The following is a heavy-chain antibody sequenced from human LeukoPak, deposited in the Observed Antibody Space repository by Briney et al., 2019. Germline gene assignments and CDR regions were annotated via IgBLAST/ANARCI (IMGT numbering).Heavy chain of an antibody. V-gene: IGHV3-30*03. CDR3: ARNFGPYSNILYSLDY. CDR2: ISYDGSNK. Sequence: VHAGRSLRLSCAASGFTFSSYGMHWVRQAPGKGLEWVAVISYDGSNKYYADSVKGRFTISRDNSKNTLYLQMNSLRAVDTAVYYCARNFGPYSNILYSLDYWGQGTLVTVSS. CDR1: GFTFSSYG. D-gene: IGHD6-13*01. J-gene: IGHJ4*02.